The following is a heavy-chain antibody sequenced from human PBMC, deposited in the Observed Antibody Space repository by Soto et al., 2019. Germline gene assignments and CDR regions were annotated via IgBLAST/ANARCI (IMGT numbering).Heavy chain of an antibody. CDR1: GYSFTSYW. D-gene: IGHD3-10*01. CDR3: ARARPYYYGSGSNDYYYYGMDV. J-gene: IGHJ6*02. Sequence: PGESLKISCKGSGYSFTSYWISWVRQMPGKGLEWMGRIDPSDSYTNYSPSFQGHVTISADKSISTAYLQWSSLKASDTAMYYCARARPYYYGSGSNDYYYYGMDVWGQGTTVTVSS. V-gene: IGHV5-10-1*01. CDR2: IDPSDSYT.